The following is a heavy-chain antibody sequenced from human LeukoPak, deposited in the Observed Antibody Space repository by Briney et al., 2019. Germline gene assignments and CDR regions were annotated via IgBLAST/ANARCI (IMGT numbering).Heavy chain of an antibody. CDR2: IIPIFGTA. Sequence: VASVKVSCXASGGTFSSYAISWVRLAPGQGLEWMGGIIPIFGTANYAQKFQGRVTITADESTSTAYMELSSLRSEGTAVYYCARVPGMNYYDSSGYLFDYWGQGTLVTVSS. CDR1: GGTFSSYA. J-gene: IGHJ4*02. D-gene: IGHD3-22*01. V-gene: IGHV1-69*01. CDR3: ARVPGMNYYDSSGYLFDY.